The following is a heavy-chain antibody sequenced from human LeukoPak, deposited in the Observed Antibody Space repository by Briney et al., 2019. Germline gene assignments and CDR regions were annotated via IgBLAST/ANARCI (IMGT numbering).Heavy chain of an antibody. CDR2: INHSGST. CDR3: ARGLWFGESVGAFDI. D-gene: IGHD3-10*01. Sequence: SETLSLTCAVYGGSFSGYYWSWIRQPPGKGLEWIGEINHSGSTNYNPSLKSRVTISVDTSKNQFSLKLSSVTAADTAVYYCARGLWFGESVGAFDIWAKGQWSPSLQ. J-gene: IGHJ3*02. V-gene: IGHV4-34*01. CDR1: GGSFSGYY.